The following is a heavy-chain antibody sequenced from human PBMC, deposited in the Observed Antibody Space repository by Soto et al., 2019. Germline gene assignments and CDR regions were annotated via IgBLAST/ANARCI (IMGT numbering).Heavy chain of an antibody. J-gene: IGHJ4*02. Sequence: EVQLVESGGGLVQPGGSLRLSCAASGFTFSDYWIHWVRQAPGKGLVWVSRINSDGSTTDYADSVKGRFTISRDNARKTVFLQMNSLRAEDTAVYYCARSSFRNDPDHCWGQGTLVTVSS. D-gene: IGHD1-1*01. V-gene: IGHV3-74*01. CDR2: INSDGSTT. CDR1: GFTFSDYW. CDR3: ARSSFRNDPDHC.